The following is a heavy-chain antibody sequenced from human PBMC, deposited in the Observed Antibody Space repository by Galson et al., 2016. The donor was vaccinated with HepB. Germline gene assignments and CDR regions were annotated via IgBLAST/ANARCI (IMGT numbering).Heavy chain of an antibody. J-gene: IGHJ5*02. CDR3: ATAPGRSNVRWKGLRRKEEWGEYSPVNCFDP. CDR2: INAGNGNP. Sequence: SVKVSCKASGYNFNNYAFHWVRQAPGHRPEWMGWINAGNGNPKYSQNFQGRVTISRDTSASTVYMEVSSLRSEDTAVYYCATAPGRSNVRWKGLRRKEEWGEYSPVNCFDPWGQGTLVSVSS. D-gene: IGHD3-3*01. CDR1: GYNFNNYA. V-gene: IGHV1-3*01.